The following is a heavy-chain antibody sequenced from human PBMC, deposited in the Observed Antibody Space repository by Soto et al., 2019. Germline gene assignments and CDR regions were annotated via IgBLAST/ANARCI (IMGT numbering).Heavy chain of an antibody. J-gene: IGHJ4*02. CDR1: GFTFSSYA. CDR2: ISGSGGST. Sequence: EVQLLESGGGLVQPGGSLRLSCAASGFTFSSYAMRWVRQAPVKGLEWVSAISGSGGSTYYADSVKGRFTISRHNSKNSLYLQMNSLRAEDTAVYYCARRGSGSYYDYWGQGTLVTVSS. CDR3: ARRGSGSYYDY. V-gene: IGHV3-23*01. D-gene: IGHD1-26*01.